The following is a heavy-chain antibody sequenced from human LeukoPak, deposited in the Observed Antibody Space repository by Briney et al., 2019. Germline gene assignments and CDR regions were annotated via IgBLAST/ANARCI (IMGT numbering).Heavy chain of an antibody. CDR1: GFTFRTNA. V-gene: IGHV3-23*01. CDR3: ANERGAAAGG. Sequence: GGSLRLSCAASGFTFRTNAMTWVRQAPGKGLEWVSAISSAGGSTSYADSVKGRFTVSRDDSKNTVYLQMNSVRADDTALYYCANERGAAAGGWGQGTLVTVPS. J-gene: IGHJ4*02. D-gene: IGHD6-13*01. CDR2: ISSAGGST.